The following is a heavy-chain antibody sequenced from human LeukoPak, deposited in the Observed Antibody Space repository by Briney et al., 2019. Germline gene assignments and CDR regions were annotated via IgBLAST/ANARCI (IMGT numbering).Heavy chain of an antibody. CDR2: IYYSGST. J-gene: IGHJ6*02. CDR1: GGSISSYY. CDR3: ARAGYCSGGSCYSVGYGMDV. V-gene: IGHV4-59*01. Sequence: PSETLSLTCTVSGGSISSYYWSWIRQPPGKGLEWIGYIYYSGSTNYNPSLKSRVTISVDTSKNQFSLKLSSVTAADTAVYYCARAGYCSGGSCYSVGYGMDVWGQGITVTVSS. D-gene: IGHD2-15*01.